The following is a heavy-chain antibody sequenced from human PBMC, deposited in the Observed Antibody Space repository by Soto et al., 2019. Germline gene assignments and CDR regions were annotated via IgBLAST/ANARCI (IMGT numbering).Heavy chain of an antibody. CDR2: IIPMFGTA. D-gene: IGHD5-18*01. Sequence: QVQLVQSGAEVKKPESSVKVSCKAPGGTFSTYAISWVRQAPGQALEWMGGIIPMFGTANYAQRFQDRVTITEEESTNTVYMELSSLRSENTAVYFCASGIQLWLRRINTGYSGWGQGTLVTVSS. CDR3: ASGIQLWLRRINTGYSG. V-gene: IGHV1-69*12. CDR1: GGTFSTYA. J-gene: IGHJ4*02.